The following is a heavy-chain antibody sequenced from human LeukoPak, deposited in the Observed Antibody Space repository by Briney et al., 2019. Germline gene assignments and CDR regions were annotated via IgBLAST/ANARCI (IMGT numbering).Heavy chain of an antibody. CDR1: GFTFSTYW. D-gene: IGHD3-3*01. J-gene: IGHJ1*01. V-gene: IGHV3-74*01. CDR3: ARAPSEIGGYYPEYFRH. CDR2: IKSDGST. Sequence: PGGSLRLSCAASGFTFSTYWMHWVRQAPGKGLVWVSRIKSDGSTNYADSVKGRFTISRGNAKNTLSLQMNSLRPEDTGVYYCARAPSEIGGYYPEYFRHWGQGTLVTVSS.